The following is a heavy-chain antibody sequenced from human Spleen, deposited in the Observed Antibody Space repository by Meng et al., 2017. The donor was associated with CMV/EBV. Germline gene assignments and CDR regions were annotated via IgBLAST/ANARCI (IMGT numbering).Heavy chain of an antibody. Sequence: ASVKVSCKASGYTFTSYYMHWVRQAPGLGLEWMGWINPNSGDTKFAQNFQGRVTMTRDTSISTVYMELSRLRSDDTAVYYCARSPSGPPDYYYGMDVWGQGTTVTVSS. CDR3: ARSPSGPPDYYYGMDV. CDR1: GYTFTSYY. J-gene: IGHJ6*02. D-gene: IGHD3-10*01. V-gene: IGHV1-2*02. CDR2: INPNSGDT.